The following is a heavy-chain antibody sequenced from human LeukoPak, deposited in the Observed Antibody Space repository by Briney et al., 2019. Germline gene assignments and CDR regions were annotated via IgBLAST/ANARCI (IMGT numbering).Heavy chain of an antibody. CDR2: ISGDGGST. Sequence: SGGSLRLSCAAPGFMFHDYAIHWVRQAPGKGLEWVSLISGDGGSTFYADSVKGRFTISRDNAKNSLYLQMNSLRAEDTAVYYCARDRYFDWLSQTYYFDYWGQGTLVTVSS. D-gene: IGHD3-9*01. J-gene: IGHJ4*02. CDR3: ARDRYFDWLSQTYYFDY. V-gene: IGHV3-43*02. CDR1: GFMFHDYA.